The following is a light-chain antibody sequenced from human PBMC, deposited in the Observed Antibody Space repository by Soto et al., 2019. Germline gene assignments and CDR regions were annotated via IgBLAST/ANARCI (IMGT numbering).Light chain of an antibody. Sequence: DIPMTQSPSSLSASVGDRVTISCRASQSVSTFINWYQQKPGKAPYLLIYAASSLQSGIPSRFSGSGSGTDFTLTVSSLQPEDFAVYYCQQTYKTPYSFGQGTKLEIK. CDR2: AAS. J-gene: IGKJ2*03. V-gene: IGKV1-39*01. CDR1: QSVSTF. CDR3: QQTYKTPYS.